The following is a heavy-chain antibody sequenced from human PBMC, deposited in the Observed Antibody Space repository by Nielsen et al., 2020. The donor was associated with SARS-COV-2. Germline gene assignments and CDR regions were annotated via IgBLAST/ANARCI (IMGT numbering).Heavy chain of an antibody. CDR3: ARALSEADYYYYGMDV. CDR1: GYTFTSYA. CDR2: INTNTGNP. J-gene: IGHJ6*02. V-gene: IGHV7-4-1*02. D-gene: IGHD6-13*01. Sequence: ASVKVSCKASGYTFTSYAMNWVRQAPGQGLEWMGWINTNTGNPTYAQGFTGRFVFSLDTSVSTAYLQISSLKAEDTAVYYCARALSEADYYYYGMDVWGQGTTVTVSS.